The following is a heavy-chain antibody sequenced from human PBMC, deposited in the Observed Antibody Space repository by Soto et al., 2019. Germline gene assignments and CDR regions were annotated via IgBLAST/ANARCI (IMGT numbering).Heavy chain of an antibody. CDR2: IDPSDSYT. V-gene: IGHV5-10-1*01. Sequence: GESLKISCKGSGYMFTGYWISWVRQMPGKGLEWMGRIDPSDSYTNYSPSFQGHVTISSDKSISTAYLQWSSLKASDTAIYYCARFPYCSSATCLYYFDHWGQGTLVTVSS. J-gene: IGHJ4*02. CDR3: ARFPYCSSATCLYYFDH. D-gene: IGHD2-2*01. CDR1: GYMFTGYW.